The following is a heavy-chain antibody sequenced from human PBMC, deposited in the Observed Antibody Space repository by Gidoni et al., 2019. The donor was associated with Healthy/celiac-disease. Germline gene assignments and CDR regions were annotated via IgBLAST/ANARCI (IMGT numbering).Heavy chain of an antibody. CDR2: INHSGST. CDR3: ARVSPTDPDY. J-gene: IGHJ4*02. Sequence: QVQLQQWGAGLLKPSETLSLTFAVYGGSFSGYYWSWIRQPPGKGLEWIGEINHSGSTNYNPSLKSRVTRSVDTSKNQFSLKLSSVTAADTAVYYCARVSPTDPDYWGQGTLVTVSS. CDR1: GGSFSGYY. V-gene: IGHV4-34*01.